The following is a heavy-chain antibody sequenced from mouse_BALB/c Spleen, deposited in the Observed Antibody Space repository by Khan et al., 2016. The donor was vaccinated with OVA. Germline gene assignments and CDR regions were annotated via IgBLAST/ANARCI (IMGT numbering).Heavy chain of an antibody. D-gene: IGHD2-14*01. CDR2: INTHSGVP. CDR3: ARGGAAFYRNDEGAMDS. J-gene: IGHJ4*01. Sequence: QIQLVQSGPELKKPGETVRISCKASGYTFTTAGMQWVQKMPGKGLKWIGWINTHSGVPKYAEDFKGRFVFSLETSASTAYLQITNLQYEDTATYFCARGGAAFYRNDEGAMDSWGQGTPVTVSS. V-gene: IGHV9-4*02. CDR1: GYTFTTAG.